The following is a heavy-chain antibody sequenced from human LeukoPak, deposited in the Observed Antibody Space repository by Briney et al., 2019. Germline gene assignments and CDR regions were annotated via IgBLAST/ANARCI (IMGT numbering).Heavy chain of an antibody. V-gene: IGHV3-23*01. CDR1: GFTFSSYG. Sequence: PGGSLRLSCAASGFTFSSYGMSWVRQAPGKGLEWVSAISGSGGSTYYADSVKGRLTISRDNSKNTLYLQMNSLRAEDTAVYYCATEVSMVRGVYLSWGQGTLVTVSS. J-gene: IGHJ5*02. CDR3: ATEVSMVRGVYLS. CDR2: ISGSGGST. D-gene: IGHD3-10*01.